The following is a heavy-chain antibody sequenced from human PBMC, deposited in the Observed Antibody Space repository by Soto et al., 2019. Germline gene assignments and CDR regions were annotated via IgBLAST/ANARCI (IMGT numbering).Heavy chain of an antibody. V-gene: IGHV1-69*01. CDR2: IIPIFCTA. D-gene: IGHD6-6*01. CDR3: ARRSSSGVYYYYGMDV. CDR1: GGTFSSYA. J-gene: IGHJ6*02. Sequence: QVQLVQSGAEVKKPGSSVKVSCKASGGTFSSYAISWVRQAPGQGLEWMGGIIPIFCTANYAQKFQGRVTITANQSTSTAYMELSSLSSEDTAVYYCARRSSSGVYYYYGMDVWGQGTTVTVSS.